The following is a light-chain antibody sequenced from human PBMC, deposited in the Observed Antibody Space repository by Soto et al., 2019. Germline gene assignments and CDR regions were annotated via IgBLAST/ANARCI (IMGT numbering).Light chain of an antibody. CDR2: AAS. J-gene: IGKJ4*01. V-gene: IGKV1-39*01. CDR1: QNIDNY. Sequence: DIPMTQSPSSLSASVGDRVTITCRASQNIDNYLNWYQQKPGKAPNLLIYAASNMQSGVPSRFSGSGSGTDFTLTISSLQSEDCATYYCQQSYIIPLTFGGGTKVEIK. CDR3: QQSYIIPLT.